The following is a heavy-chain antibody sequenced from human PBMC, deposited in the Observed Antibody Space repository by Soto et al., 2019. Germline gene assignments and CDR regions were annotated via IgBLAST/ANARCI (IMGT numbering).Heavy chain of an antibody. Sequence: SETLSLTCTVSGGSISSGGYYWSWIRQHPGKGLEWIGYIYYSGSTYYNPSLKSRLTISVDTSKNQFSLNLRSVTAADTAVYYCARRDRSGFSYWLDTWGQGTLVTVS. V-gene: IGHV4-31*03. J-gene: IGHJ5*02. CDR3: ARRDRSGFSYWLDT. D-gene: IGHD3-22*01. CDR2: IYYSGST. CDR1: GGSISSGGYY.